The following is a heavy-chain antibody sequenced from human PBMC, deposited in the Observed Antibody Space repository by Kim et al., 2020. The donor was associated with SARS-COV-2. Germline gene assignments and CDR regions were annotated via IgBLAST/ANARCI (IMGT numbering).Heavy chain of an antibody. D-gene: IGHD1-1*01. Sequence: YYADSVKGRFTISRDNSKNTLYLQMSSLRAEDTAVYYCVKELERPYYFDYWGQGTLVTVSS. V-gene: IGHV3-64D*09. CDR3: VKELERPYYFDY. J-gene: IGHJ4*02.